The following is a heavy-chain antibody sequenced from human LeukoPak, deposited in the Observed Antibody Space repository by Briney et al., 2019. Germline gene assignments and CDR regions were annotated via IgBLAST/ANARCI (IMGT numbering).Heavy chain of an antibody. Sequence: GGSLRLSCAASGFTFKKYAMSWVRQAPGKVLEWVSAITGSGGDTYHADSVKGRFTISRDNSKNTLYLQMNSLRAEDTAVYYCAKGSRDSRPYFCDFWGQGTRVSVSS. D-gene: IGHD3-10*01. CDR1: GFTFKKYA. CDR3: AKGSRDSRPYFCDF. J-gene: IGHJ4*02. V-gene: IGHV3-23*01. CDR2: ITGSGGDT.